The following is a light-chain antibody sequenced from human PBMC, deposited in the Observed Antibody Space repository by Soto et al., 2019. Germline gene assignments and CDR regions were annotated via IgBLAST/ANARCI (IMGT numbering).Light chain of an antibody. CDR3: LLSYSCARVYV. CDR1: TGAVTSGHY. Sequence: QTVVTQEPSLTVSPGGTVTLTCGSSTGAVTSGHYPYWFQQKPGQAPRTLIYDTSNKHSWTPARFSGSLLGGKAALTLSGAQPEDEAEYYCLLSYSCARVYVFGTGTKVTVL. J-gene: IGLJ1*01. V-gene: IGLV7-46*01. CDR2: DTS.